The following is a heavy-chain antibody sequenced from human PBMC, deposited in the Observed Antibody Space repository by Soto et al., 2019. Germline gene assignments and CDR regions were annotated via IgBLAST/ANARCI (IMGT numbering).Heavy chain of an antibody. V-gene: IGHV4-38-2*01. CDR2: IYQSGKT. CDR1: GFPVSYGYY. D-gene: IGHD2-15*01. J-gene: IGHJ4*02. CDR3: ARVAGSCYFDY. Sequence: SETLSLTCGVSGFPVSYGYYWGWIRQPPGKGLEWLGSIYQSGKTYYNPSLKSRLTIPVDTSKNQFSLKLSSVTAADTAVYYCARVAGSCYFDYWGQGTLVTVSS.